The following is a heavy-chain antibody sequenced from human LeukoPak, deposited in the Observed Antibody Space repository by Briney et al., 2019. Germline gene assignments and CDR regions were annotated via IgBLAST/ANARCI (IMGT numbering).Heavy chain of an antibody. D-gene: IGHD2-2*01. V-gene: IGHV1-8*01. J-gene: IGHJ4*02. CDR3: ARGPSSTSCLDY. CDR1: GYTFTSYD. CDR2: MNPNSGNT. Sequence: ASVKVSCKASGYTFTSYDINWVRQATGQGVEWMGWMNPNSGNTGYAQKFQGRVTMTRNTSISTAYMELSSLRSEDTAVYYCARGPSSTSCLDYWGQGTLVTVSS.